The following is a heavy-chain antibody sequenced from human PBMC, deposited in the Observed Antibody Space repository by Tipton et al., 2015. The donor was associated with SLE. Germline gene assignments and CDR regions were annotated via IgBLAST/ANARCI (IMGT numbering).Heavy chain of an antibody. V-gene: IGHV4-59*08. J-gene: IGHJ6*03. D-gene: IGHD3-16*01. CDR3: TRQRGTAYYYYHMDV. CDR2: IHYNRDT. CDR1: GASVSSHN. Sequence: PGLVKPSETLSLTCTVSGASVSSHNWNWIRQTPGKGLEWIGYIHYNRDTNYHPSLKSRVTISVGTSKNQLSLKLTSVTAADTAVYYCTRQRGTAYYYYHMDVWGKGTTVTVSS.